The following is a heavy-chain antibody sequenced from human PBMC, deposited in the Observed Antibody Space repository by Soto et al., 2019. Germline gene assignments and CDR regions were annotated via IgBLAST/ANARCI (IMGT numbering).Heavy chain of an antibody. CDR2: IWYDGSNK. CDR3: ARGTQQLALPPTYYYYGMDV. J-gene: IGHJ6*02. CDR1: GFTFSSYG. Sequence: PGGSLRLSCAASGFTFSSYGMHWVRQAPGKGLEWVAVIWYDGSNKYYADSVKGRFTISRDNSKNTLCLQMNSLRAEDTAVYYCARGTQQLALPPTYYYYGMDVWGQGTTVTVSS. V-gene: IGHV3-33*01. D-gene: IGHD6-13*01.